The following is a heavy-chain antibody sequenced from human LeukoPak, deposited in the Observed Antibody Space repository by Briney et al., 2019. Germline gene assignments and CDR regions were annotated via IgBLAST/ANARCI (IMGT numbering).Heavy chain of an antibody. CDR1: GFTFSGYY. D-gene: IGHD1-26*01. CDR2: ISVSGSYT. CDR3: ARCGTPNNYYGYGVDV. V-gene: IGHV3-11*03. Sequence: GGSLRLSCAASGFTFSGYYMSWIRQAPGKGLEWISYISVSGSYTNYADSVKGRFTNSRDNAKNSLYLQMISLRAEDTDVYYCARCGTPNNYYGYGVDVWGQGTTVIVSS. J-gene: IGHJ6*02.